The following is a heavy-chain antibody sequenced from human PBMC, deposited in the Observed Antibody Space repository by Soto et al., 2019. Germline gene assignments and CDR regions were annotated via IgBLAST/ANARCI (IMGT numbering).Heavy chain of an antibody. J-gene: IGHJ3*02. CDR3: ASRGGDCGGYCYDDFEI. CDR2: INHSGSS. V-gene: IGHV4-34*01. D-gene: IGHD2-21*01. CDR1: GRSFSGNY. Sequence: SETLSLTCAVYGRSFSGNYWSWIRQPPGQGLEWIGEINHSGSSNYNPSLKHRVTISVYTSKNQFSLKLSFVTAAETAVYYCASRGGDCGGYCYDDFEIWGQERMFAVS.